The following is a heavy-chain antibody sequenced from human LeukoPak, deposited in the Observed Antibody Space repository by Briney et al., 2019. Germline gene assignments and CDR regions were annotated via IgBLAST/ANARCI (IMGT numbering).Heavy chain of an antibody. CDR3: ARDQEAFDY. CDR1: GYTFTSYY. J-gene: IGHJ4*02. Sequence: ASVKVSCKASGYTFTSYYMHWVRQAPGQGLEWMGIINPSGGSTSYAQKFQGRVTVTRDTSTSTVHMELSGLRSEDTAVYYCARDQEAFDYWGQGTQVTVSS. V-gene: IGHV1-46*01. CDR2: INPSGGST.